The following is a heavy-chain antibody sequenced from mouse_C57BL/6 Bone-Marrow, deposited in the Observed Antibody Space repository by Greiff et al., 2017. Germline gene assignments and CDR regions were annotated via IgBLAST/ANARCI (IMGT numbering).Heavy chain of an antibody. CDR2: IHPNSGST. Sequence: QVQLQQPGAELVKPGASVKLSCKASGYTFTSYWMHWVKQRPGHGLEWIGMIHPNSGSTNYNEKFKSKATLTVDKSSSTAYMQLSSLTSEDSAVYYCARSVLWLRRYYAMDYWGQGTSVTVSS. D-gene: IGHD2-2*01. CDR3: ARSVLWLRRYYAMDY. V-gene: IGHV1-64*01. CDR1: GYTFTSYW. J-gene: IGHJ4*01.